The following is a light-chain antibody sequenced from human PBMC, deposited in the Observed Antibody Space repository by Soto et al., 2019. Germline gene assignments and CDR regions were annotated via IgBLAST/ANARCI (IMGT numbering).Light chain of an antibody. J-gene: IGKJ1*01. Sequence: EIVLTQSPGTLSLSPGERVTLSCRASQSVGSSYIAWYQQKPAQAPRLLMYGASSRATGIPDRFSGSGSGTDFTLTISRLEPEDFAVYFCQQYGNSPLTFGQGTNVEI. CDR1: QSVGSSY. V-gene: IGKV3-20*01. CDR3: QQYGNSPLT. CDR2: GAS.